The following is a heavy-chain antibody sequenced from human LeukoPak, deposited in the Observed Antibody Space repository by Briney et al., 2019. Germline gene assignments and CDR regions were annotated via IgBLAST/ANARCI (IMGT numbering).Heavy chain of an antibody. CDR2: IKEDGSEK. V-gene: IGHV3-7*01. CDR3: ARTYWGD. Sequence: GGSLRLSCAASKFTFSNYWMSWVRQAPGKGLEWVANIKEDGSEKYYVDSVKGRFTISRDNAKNSLYLQMNSLRAEDTAVYYCARTYWGDWGQGTLVTVSS. D-gene: IGHD7-27*01. J-gene: IGHJ4*02. CDR1: KFTFSNYW.